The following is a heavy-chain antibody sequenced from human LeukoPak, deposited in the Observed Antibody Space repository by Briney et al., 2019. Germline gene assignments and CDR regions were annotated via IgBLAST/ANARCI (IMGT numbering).Heavy chain of an antibody. CDR1: GGSISSYY. J-gene: IGHJ5*02. V-gene: IGHV4-4*07. Sequence: NPSETLSLTCTVSGGSISSYYWSWIRQPAGKGLEWIGRIYTSGSTNYNPSLKSRVTISVDTSKNQFSLKLSSVTAADTAVYYCARGGRYYGSGSYRGGHLGKNWFDPWGQGTLVTVSS. CDR2: IYTSGST. CDR3: ARGGRYYGSGSYRGGHLGKNWFDP. D-gene: IGHD3-10*01.